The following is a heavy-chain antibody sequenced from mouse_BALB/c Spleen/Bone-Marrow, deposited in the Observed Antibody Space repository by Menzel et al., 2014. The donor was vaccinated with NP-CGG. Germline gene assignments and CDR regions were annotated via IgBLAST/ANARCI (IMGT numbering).Heavy chain of an antibody. J-gene: IGHJ4*01. CDR2: INPGSGGT. CDR3: ARCSTGTSALDF. V-gene: IGHV1-54*01. CDR1: GYAFTNYL. Sequence: QVQLQQSGAELVRPGTSVKVSCKASGYAFTNYLIEWVKQRPGQGLEWIGVINPGSGGTNYNEKFRGKATLTADKSSSTAYMQLSSLTSDDSAVYFCARCSTGTSALDFWGQGTSVTVSS. D-gene: IGHD4-1*02.